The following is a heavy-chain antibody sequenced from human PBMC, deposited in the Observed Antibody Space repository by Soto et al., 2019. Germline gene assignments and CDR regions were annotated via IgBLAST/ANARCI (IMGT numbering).Heavy chain of an antibody. Sequence: GGSLRLSCAASGFTFSSYWMHWVRQAPGKGLVWVSRINSDGSTTSYADSVKGRFTISRDNAKNTLYLQMNSLRAEDTAVYYCARATLLLRFDPWGQGTLVTVSS. J-gene: IGHJ5*02. CDR1: GFTFSSYW. V-gene: IGHV3-74*01. CDR3: ARATLLLRFDP. CDR2: INSDGSTT. D-gene: IGHD3-22*01.